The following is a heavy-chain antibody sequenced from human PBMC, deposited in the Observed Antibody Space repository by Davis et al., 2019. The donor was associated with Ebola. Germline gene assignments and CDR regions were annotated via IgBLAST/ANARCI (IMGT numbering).Heavy chain of an antibody. D-gene: IGHD5-18*01. CDR3: TISVDSYEDY. Sequence: GGSLRLSCAASGFTFSGSAMHWVRQASGKGLEWVGRIRSKANSYATAYAASVKGRFTISRDDSKNTAYLQMNSLKTEDTAVYYCTISVDSYEDYWGQGTLVTVSS. J-gene: IGHJ4*02. CDR2: IRSKANSYAT. V-gene: IGHV3-73*01. CDR1: GFTFSGSA.